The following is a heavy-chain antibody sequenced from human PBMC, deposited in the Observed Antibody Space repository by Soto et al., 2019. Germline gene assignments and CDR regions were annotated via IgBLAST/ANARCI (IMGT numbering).Heavy chain of an antibody. V-gene: IGHV1-18*01. J-gene: IGHJ5*02. CDR2: ISVYSDGT. CDR3: ARVVPGAEAWFGP. D-gene: IGHD2-2*01. CDR1: GYTFSNYR. Sequence: ASVKVSCKTSGYTFSNYRITWIRQAPGQPLEWLGWISVYSDGTNYAQKFQGRVSMTTDTSTTTAHMELRSLRSDDTAVYYCARVVPGAEAWFGPWGQGTLVTVSS.